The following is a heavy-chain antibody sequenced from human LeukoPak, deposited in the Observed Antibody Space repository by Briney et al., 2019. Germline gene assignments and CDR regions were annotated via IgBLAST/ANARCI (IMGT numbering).Heavy chain of an antibody. CDR2: ISNSGTTI. V-gene: IGHV3-11*01. D-gene: IGHD6-19*01. J-gene: IGHJ4*02. CDR1: GFIFGDYY. CDR3: ARDGGSGWSLYF. Sequence: GVSLRLSCAASGFIFGDYYMSWIRQARGKGLEWRSYISNSGTTIYYADSVRVRFTIARDNNKNSLYLQMHSLRAEDTAVYYWARDGGSGWSLYFWGPGTLVTVSS.